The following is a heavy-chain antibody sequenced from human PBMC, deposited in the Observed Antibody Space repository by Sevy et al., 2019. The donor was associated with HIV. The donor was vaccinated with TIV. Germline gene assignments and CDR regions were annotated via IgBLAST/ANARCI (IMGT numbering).Heavy chain of an antibody. D-gene: IGHD1-26*01. CDR2: VSSSGDHI. Sequence: GGSLRLSCAASGFTFNAYSMNWVRQAPGKGLEWVSSVSSSGDHIYYADSVKGRFTVSRDNAKNSLYLQNNNLRVEDTAVYYCASFSGSYWGQGTLVTVSS. V-gene: IGHV3-21*01. J-gene: IGHJ4*02. CDR1: GFTFNAYS. CDR3: ASFSGSY.